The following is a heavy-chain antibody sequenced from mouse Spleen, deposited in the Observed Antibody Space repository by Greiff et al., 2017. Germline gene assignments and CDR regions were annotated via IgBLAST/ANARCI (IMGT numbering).Heavy chain of an antibody. D-gene: IGHD2-5*01. CDR1: GFTFSSYA. Sequence: EVMLVESGEGLVKPGGSLKLSCAASGFTFSSYAMSWVRQTPEKRLEWVAYISSGGDYIYYADTVKGRFTISRDNARNTLYLQMSSLKSEDTAMYYCTRQYYSNYLDYWGQGTTLTVSS. CDR2: ISSGGDYI. J-gene: IGHJ2*01. V-gene: IGHV5-9-1*02. CDR3: TRQYYSNYLDY.